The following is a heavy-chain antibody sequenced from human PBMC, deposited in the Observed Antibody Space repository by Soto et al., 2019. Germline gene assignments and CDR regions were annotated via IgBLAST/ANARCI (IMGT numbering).Heavy chain of an antibody. CDR1: GFTFSSYS. CDR3: ASKGVVVAATLDDAFDI. D-gene: IGHD2-15*01. J-gene: IGHJ3*02. Sequence: GSLRLSCAASGFTFSSYSMNWVRQAPGKGLEWVSSISSSSSYIYYADSVKGRFTISRDNAKNSLYLQMNSLRAEDTAVYYCASKGVVVAATLDDAFDIWGQGTMVTVSS. CDR2: ISSSSSYI. V-gene: IGHV3-21*01.